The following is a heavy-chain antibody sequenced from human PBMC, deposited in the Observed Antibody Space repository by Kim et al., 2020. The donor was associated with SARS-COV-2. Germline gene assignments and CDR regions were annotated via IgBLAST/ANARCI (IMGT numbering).Heavy chain of an antibody. J-gene: IGHJ5*02. Sequence: GGSLRLSCAASGFTFSTYAMHWVRQAPGKGLEWVAVISNDGSINHYADSVKGRFTISRDNSKNTEYLQMNSLRAEDTAVYFCARDLGIGWTALDPWGPGT. V-gene: IGHV3-30-3*01. CDR1: GFTFSTYA. CDR2: ISNDGSIN. CDR3: ARDLGIGWTALDP. D-gene: IGHD6-19*01.